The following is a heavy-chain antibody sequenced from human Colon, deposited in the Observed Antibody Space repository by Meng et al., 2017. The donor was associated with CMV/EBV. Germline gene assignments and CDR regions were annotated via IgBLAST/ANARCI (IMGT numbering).Heavy chain of an antibody. Sequence: QVQLVQSGVEVKKPGTSVNLSCKASGYTFTGYWMHWVRQAPGQGLEWMGRIKPSTGDTNYAQNFQGRVTMTRDTSTSTVYMELSSLRSEDTAMYYCTRDIVLWGQGTLVTVSS. CDR3: TRDIVL. J-gene: IGHJ4*02. D-gene: IGHD2-15*01. CDR2: IKPSTGDT. V-gene: IGHV1-2*06. CDR1: GYTFTGYW.